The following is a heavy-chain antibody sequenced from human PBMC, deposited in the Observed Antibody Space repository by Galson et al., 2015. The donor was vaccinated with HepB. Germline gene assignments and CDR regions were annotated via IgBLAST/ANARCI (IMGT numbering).Heavy chain of an antibody. Sequence: SLRLSCAASGFTFSSYGMHWVCQAPGKGLEWVAFIRYDGSNKYYADSVKGRFTISRDNSKNTLYLQMNSLRAEDTAVYYCAKQKYYYDSSGYTDYWGQGTLVTVSS. V-gene: IGHV3-30*02. CDR1: GFTFSSYG. CDR2: IRYDGSNK. D-gene: IGHD3-22*01. CDR3: AKQKYYYDSSGYTDY. J-gene: IGHJ4*02.